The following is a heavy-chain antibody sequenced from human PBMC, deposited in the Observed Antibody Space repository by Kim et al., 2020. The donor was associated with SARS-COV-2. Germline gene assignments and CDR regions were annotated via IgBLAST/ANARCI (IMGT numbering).Heavy chain of an antibody. CDR3: ARRVSAHYFFDY. D-gene: IGHD2-8*01. J-gene: IGHJ4*02. CDR1: GYSFTGDW. Sequence: ESLKISCRVSGYSFTGDWLAWVRQTPGKGLEWVGTIHPADSDTRYSPAFQGHVTMSVDKFINTAYLQWSSLEPSDTAIYYCARRVSAHYFFDYWGQGALVTVSS. CDR2: IHPADSDT. V-gene: IGHV5-51*01.